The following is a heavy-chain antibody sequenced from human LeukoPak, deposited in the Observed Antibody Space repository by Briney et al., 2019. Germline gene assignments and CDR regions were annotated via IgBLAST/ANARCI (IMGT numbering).Heavy chain of an antibody. J-gene: IGHJ4*02. CDR1: GFTFSSYA. D-gene: IGHD6-13*01. CDR3: ASSSSWYPYYFDY. V-gene: IGHV3-23*01. CDR2: ISGSGGHT. Sequence: GGSLRLSCAASGFTFSSYAMNWVRQAPGKGLEWVSGISGSGGHTYYADSVKGRFTISRDNSKNTLYLQMNSLRAEDTAVYYCASSSSWYPYYFDYWGQGTLVTVSS.